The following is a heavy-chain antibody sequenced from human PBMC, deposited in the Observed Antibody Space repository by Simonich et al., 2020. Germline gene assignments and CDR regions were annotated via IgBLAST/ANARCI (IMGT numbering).Heavy chain of an antibody. D-gene: IGHD7-27*01. CDR2: INSDGSST. J-gene: IGHJ2*01. V-gene: IGHV3-74*01. Sequence: EVQLVESGGGLVQPGGSLRLSCAASGFTFSSYWMHWVRQAPGKGLMWVSHINSDGSSTSYADSVKDRFTISRDNAKNTLYLQMNSLRAEDTAVYYCAREAGDLWYFDLWGRGTLVTVSS. CDR3: AREAGDLWYFDL. CDR1: GFTFSSYW.